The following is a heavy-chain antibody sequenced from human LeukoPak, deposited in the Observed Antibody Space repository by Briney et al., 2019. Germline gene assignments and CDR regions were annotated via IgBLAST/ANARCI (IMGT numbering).Heavy chain of an antibody. D-gene: IGHD6-13*01. CDR1: GGSISSYY. CDR2: IYTSGST. Sequence: PSETLSLTRTVSGGSISSYYWSWIRQPAGKGLEWIGRIYTSGSTNYNPSLKSRVTMSVDTSKNQFSLKLSSVTAADTAVYYCASAVGIAAPYDAFDIWGQGTMVTVSS. V-gene: IGHV4-4*07. CDR3: ASAVGIAAPYDAFDI. J-gene: IGHJ3*02.